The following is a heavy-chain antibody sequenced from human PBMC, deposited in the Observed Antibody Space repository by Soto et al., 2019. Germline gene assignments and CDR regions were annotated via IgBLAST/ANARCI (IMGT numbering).Heavy chain of an antibody. CDR3: ARVNRYGSGSYHYYYGMGV. Sequence: QVQLVQSGAEVKKPGASVKVSCKASGYTFTSYDINWVRQATGQGLEWMGWMNPNSGNTGYAQKFQGRVTMTRNTSISTAYMELSSLRSEDTAVYYCARVNRYGSGSYHYYYGMGVWGQGTTVTVSS. CDR1: GYTFTSYD. J-gene: IGHJ6*02. CDR2: MNPNSGNT. D-gene: IGHD3-10*01. V-gene: IGHV1-8*01.